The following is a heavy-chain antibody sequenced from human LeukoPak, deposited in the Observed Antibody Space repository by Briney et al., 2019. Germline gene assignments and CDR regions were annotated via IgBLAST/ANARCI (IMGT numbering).Heavy chain of an antibody. D-gene: IGHD2-8*01. CDR3: TRLSDCTNGVCAIN. V-gene: IGHV3-73*01. CDR2: IRSKANSHTT. CDR1: GFTFSGSA. J-gene: IGHJ4*02. Sequence: AGGSLKLSCAASGFTFSGSAMHWVRQASGKGLEWVGRIRSKANSHTTAYAAPVKGRFTISREDSKNTAYLQMNSLKTEDTAVYYCTRLSDCTNGVCAINWGQGTLVTVSS.